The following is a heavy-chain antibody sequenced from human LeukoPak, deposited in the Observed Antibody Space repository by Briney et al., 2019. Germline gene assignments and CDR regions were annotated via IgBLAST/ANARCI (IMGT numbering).Heavy chain of an antibody. CDR1: GFTFRSYA. J-gene: IGHJ4*02. CDR3: AKYCSGVTCSGY. D-gene: IGHD2-15*01. Sequence: GASLRLSCAASGFTFRSYAMCWVRQAPGKGPEWVSGITESGDITYYADSVQGRFIISRDNSKNTLSLQMNSLRVEDTATYYCAKYCSGVTCSGYWGQGTVVTASS. CDR2: ITESGDIT. V-gene: IGHV3-23*01.